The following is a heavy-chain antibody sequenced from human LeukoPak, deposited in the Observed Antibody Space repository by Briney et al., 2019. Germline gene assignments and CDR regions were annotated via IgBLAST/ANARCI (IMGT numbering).Heavy chain of an antibody. CDR2: ISWNGGSI. V-gene: IGHV3-43*01. D-gene: IGHD2-2*01. J-gene: IGHJ4*02. CDR3: AKDDQTYCSTTSCYGGAFDS. CDR1: GFTFDDFT. Sequence: GGSLRLSCAASGFTFDDFTMHWVRQVPGKGLEWVALISWNGGSIFYADSVKGRFSIPRDNSKNSLHLQMNNLTTEDTALYYCAKDDQTYCSTTSCYGGAFDSWGQGTLVSVSS.